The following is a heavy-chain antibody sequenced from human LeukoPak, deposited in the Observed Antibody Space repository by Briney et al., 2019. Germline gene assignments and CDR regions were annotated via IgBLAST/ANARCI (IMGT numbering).Heavy chain of an antibody. V-gene: IGHV3-33*08. CDR1: GFTFSSYG. J-gene: IGHJ6*03. CDR2: IWYGGSNK. CDR3: ARNLGELELRSYYYYMDV. Sequence: GGSLRLSCAASGFTFSSYGMHWVRQAPGKGLEWVAVIWYGGSNKYYADSVKGRFTISRDNSKNTLYLQMNSLRDEDTAVYYCARNLGELELRSYYYYMDVWGKGTTVTVSS. D-gene: IGHD1-7*01.